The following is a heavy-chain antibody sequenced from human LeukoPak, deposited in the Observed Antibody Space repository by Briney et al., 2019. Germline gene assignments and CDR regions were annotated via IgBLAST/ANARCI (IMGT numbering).Heavy chain of an antibody. V-gene: IGHV4-59*01. Sequence: PSETLSLTRAVYGGSISSYYWSWIRQPPGKGLEWIGYIYYSGSTNYNPSLKSRVTISVDTSKNQFSLKLSSVTAADTAVYYCARDSRRGYFDWSRNYYFDYWGQGTLVTVSS. CDR3: ARDSRRGYFDWSRNYYFDY. CDR1: GGSISSYY. D-gene: IGHD3-9*01. J-gene: IGHJ4*02. CDR2: IYYSGST.